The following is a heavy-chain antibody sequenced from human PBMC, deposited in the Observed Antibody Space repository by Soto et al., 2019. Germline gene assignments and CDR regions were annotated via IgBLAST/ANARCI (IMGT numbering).Heavy chain of an antibody. V-gene: IGHV5-10-1*01. Sequence: EVQLVQSGAEVKKPGESLRISCNGSGYSFTSYWINWMRQMPGKGLECMGRIDPSDSYTNYSPSFQGHVTISADKSISTAYLQWSSLKASDTAMYHCARDDSSGSRWWGQGTLVTVSS. CDR2: IDPSDSYT. CDR1: GYSFTSYW. CDR3: ARDDSSGSRW. J-gene: IGHJ4*02. D-gene: IGHD3-10*01.